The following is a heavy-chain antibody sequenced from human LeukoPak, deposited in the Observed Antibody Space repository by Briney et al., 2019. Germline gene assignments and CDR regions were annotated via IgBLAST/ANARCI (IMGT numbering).Heavy chain of an antibody. Sequence: PSETLSLTCTVSGGSISSGDYYWSWIRQPPGKGLEWIGYIYYSGSTYYNPSLKSRVTISVDTSKNQFSLKLSSVTAADTAVYYCATPSNLVHDAFDIRGQGTMVTVSS. CDR1: GGSISSGDYY. V-gene: IGHV4-30-4*01. J-gene: IGHJ3*02. CDR2: IYYSGST. D-gene: IGHD3-10*01. CDR3: ATPSNLVHDAFDI.